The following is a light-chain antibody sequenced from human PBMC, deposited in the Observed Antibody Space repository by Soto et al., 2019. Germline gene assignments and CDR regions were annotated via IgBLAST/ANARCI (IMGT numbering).Light chain of an antibody. CDR3: QQYNSYWT. CDR1: QSISNL. V-gene: IGKV1-5*03. CDR2: KAS. Sequence: DIQMTQSPSTLSASVGDRVTITCRASQSISNLLAWYQQKPGKAPKLLIYKASSLESGVPSRFSGSGSGTEFPLTSSSLQPEDFAADYCQQYNSYWTFGRRTNVDIK. J-gene: IGKJ4*02.